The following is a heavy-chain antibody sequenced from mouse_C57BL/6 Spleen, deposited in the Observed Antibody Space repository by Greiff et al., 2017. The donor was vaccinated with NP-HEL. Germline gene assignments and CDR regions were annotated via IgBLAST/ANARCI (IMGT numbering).Heavy chain of an antibody. J-gene: IGHJ1*03. V-gene: IGHV5-16*01. CDR2: INYDGSST. CDR1: GFTFSDYY. D-gene: IGHD4-1*01. CDR3: ARNWDWYFDV. Sequence: EVKLVESEGGLVQPGSSMKLSCTASGFTFSDYYMAWVRQVPEKGLEWVANINYDGSSTYYLDSLKSRFIISRDNAKNILYLQMSSLKSEDTATYYCARNWDWYFDVWGTGTTVTVSS.